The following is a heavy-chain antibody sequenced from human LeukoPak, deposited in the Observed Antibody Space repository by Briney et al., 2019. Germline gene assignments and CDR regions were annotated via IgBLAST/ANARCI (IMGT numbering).Heavy chain of an antibody. CDR1: GFTFSTYV. CDR2: ISSNGDNT. V-gene: IGHV3-64D*06. J-gene: IGHJ4*02. Sequence: GGSLRLSCSVSGFTFSTYVMHWVRQAPGKGLEYVSAISSNGDNTYYADSVKGRFTISRDNSKNTLYLQMSSLRAVDTAVYYCVRGTGYWGQGTLVTVSS. CDR3: VRGTGY.